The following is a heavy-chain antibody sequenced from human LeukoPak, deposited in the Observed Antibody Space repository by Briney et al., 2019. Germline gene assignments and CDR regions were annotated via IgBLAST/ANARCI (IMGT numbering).Heavy chain of an antibody. CDR3: ARDPFKSSFES. Sequence: PSETLSLTCTVSGASITTHHWAWMRQPAGKGLEWIGRLHSSGTTNFNPSLKSRVTISEDTSKQQFFLKMTSATAADTAVYFCARDPFKSSFESWGQGILVTVSS. V-gene: IGHV4-4*07. D-gene: IGHD6-19*01. CDR1: GASITTHH. CDR2: LHSSGTT. J-gene: IGHJ4*02.